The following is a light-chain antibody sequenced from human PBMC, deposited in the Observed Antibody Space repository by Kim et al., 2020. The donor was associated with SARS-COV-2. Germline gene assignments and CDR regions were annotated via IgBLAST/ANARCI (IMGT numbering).Light chain of an antibody. CDR3: SSLTSSSTPFV. Sequence: QSALTQPASVSGSLGQSITLSCAGSNSDIGSFDYVSWYQQHPGKAPKLMIYDVRNRPSGVSDRFSGSKSGNTASLTISGLQAEDEADYHCSSLTSSSTPFVFGTGTKVTVL. CDR2: DVR. J-gene: IGLJ1*01. V-gene: IGLV2-14*03. CDR1: NSDIGSFDY.